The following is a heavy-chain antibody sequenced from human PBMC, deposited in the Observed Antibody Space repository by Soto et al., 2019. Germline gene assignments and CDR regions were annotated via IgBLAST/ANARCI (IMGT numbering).Heavy chain of an antibody. D-gene: IGHD1-26*01. CDR2: IYHSGST. V-gene: IGHV4-38-2*01. J-gene: IGHJ3*02. CDR3: ARRNLGATPDAFDI. CDR1: GYSISSGYY. Sequence: SETLSLTCAVSGYSISSGYYWGWIRQPPGKGLEWIGSIYHSGSTYYNPSLKSRVTISVDTSKNQFSLKLSSVTAADTAVYYCARRNLGATPDAFDIWGQGTMVTVSS.